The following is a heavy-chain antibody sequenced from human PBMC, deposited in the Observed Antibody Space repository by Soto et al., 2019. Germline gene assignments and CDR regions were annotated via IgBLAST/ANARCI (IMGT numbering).Heavy chain of an antibody. Sequence: EVQLVESGGDLVQPGRSLRLSCAASGFSFRDYGMHWVRQVPGKGLEWVSGITWNSGGVAYADSVKGRFTISRDNARNSLYLYMNSLRPEDTALYYCAKAGCEGYCTGTNNCYCGYYYYYMDVWGKGTTVIVSS. CDR2: ITWNSGGV. CDR3: AKAGCEGYCTGTNNCYCGYYYYYMDV. V-gene: IGHV3-9*01. D-gene: IGHD2-8*02. CDR1: GFSFRDYG. J-gene: IGHJ6*03.